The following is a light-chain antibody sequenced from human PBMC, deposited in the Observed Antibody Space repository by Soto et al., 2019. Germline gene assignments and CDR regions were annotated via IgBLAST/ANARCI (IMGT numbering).Light chain of an antibody. J-gene: IGLJ3*02. V-gene: IGLV2-14*01. CDR1: SSDVGGYIY. Sequence: QSALTQPASVSGSPGQSITISCTGTSSDVGGYIYVSWYRQHPGKAPKPIIYEVSNRPSGVSNRFSGSKSGNTASLTISGLRSEDEADYYCVSWDNSLGGRVFGGGTKLTVL. CDR3: VSWDNSLGGRV. CDR2: EVS.